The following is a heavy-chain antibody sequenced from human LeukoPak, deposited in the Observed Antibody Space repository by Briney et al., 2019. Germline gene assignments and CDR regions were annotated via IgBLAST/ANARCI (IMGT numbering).Heavy chain of an antibody. CDR1: GFTFSSYA. J-gene: IGHJ4*02. Sequence: AGGSLRLSCAASGFTFSSYAMSWVRQAPGKGLEWVSAISGSGGSTYYADSVKGRFTISRDNSKNTLYLQMNSLRAEDTAVYYCAKDQTHYCSSTSCYEGYDYWGQGTLVTVSS. V-gene: IGHV3-23*01. CDR2: ISGSGGST. D-gene: IGHD2-2*01. CDR3: AKDQTHYCSSTSCYEGYDY.